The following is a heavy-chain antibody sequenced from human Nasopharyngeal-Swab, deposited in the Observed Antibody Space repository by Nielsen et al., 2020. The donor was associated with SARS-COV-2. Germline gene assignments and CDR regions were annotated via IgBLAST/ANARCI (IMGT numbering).Heavy chain of an antibody. CDR2: IYHSGST. D-gene: IGHD2-2*01. CDR3: ARIEGCSSTSCYDYFDY. J-gene: IGHJ4*02. V-gene: IGHV4-34*01. Sequence: RQAPGKGLEWIGEIYHSGSTNYNPSLKSRVTMSVDTSKNQFSLKLSSVTAADTAVYYCARIEGCSSTSCYDYFDYWGQGTLVTVSS.